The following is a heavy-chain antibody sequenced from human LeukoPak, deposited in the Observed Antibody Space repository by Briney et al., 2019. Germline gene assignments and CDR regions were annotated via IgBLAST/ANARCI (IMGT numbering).Heavy chain of an antibody. V-gene: IGHV3-74*01. Sequence: GGSLRLSCAASGFTFSSYWMHWVRQAPGKGLVWVSRINSDGSSTSYADSVKGRFTISRDNAKNTLYLQMNSLRAEDTAVYYCAKDASYRNWFDPWGQGTLVTVSS. J-gene: IGHJ5*02. CDR1: GFTFSSYW. CDR3: AKDASYRNWFDP. CDR2: INSDGSST. D-gene: IGHD1-26*01.